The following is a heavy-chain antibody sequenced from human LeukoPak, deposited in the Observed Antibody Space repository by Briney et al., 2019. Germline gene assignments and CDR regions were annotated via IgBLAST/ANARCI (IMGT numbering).Heavy chain of an antibody. J-gene: IGHJ3*02. Sequence: PGGSLRLSCAASGFTFRNYGMNWVRQAPGKGLEWVSGISPSGGGTYYADSVKGRFTISRDNSKNTLYLQMNSLRAEDTAVYYCAREAGQSDAFDIWGQGTMITVSS. D-gene: IGHD3-10*01. CDR2: ISPSGGGT. CDR1: GFTFRNYG. CDR3: AREAGQSDAFDI. V-gene: IGHV3-23*01.